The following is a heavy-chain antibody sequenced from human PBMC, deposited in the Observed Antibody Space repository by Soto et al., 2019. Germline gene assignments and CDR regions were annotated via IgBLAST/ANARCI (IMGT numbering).Heavy chain of an antibody. Sequence: EVQLVESGGGLVQPGGSLRLSCAASGFTFSSYWMHWVRQGPGKGLVWVSRINSDGSSTTYADSVKGRFTISRDNAKNTLNLQMNSLRAEDSAVYYCAREDYYDNTGYPGFDYWGQGTLVTVSS. CDR3: AREDYYDNTGYPGFDY. D-gene: IGHD3-22*01. CDR2: INSDGSST. J-gene: IGHJ4*02. CDR1: GFTFSSYW. V-gene: IGHV3-74*01.